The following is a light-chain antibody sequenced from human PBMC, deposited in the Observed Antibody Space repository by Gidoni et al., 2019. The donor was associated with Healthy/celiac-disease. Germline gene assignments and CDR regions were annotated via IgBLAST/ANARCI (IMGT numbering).Light chain of an antibody. Sequence: SYALTQPPSVSLAPGQTARITCGGNNIGSKSVHWYQQKPGQAPVLVVYDYSDRPSGIPERFSGSNSGNTATLTISRVEAGDEADYYCQVWDSSSDHVVFGGGTKLTGL. CDR3: QVWDSSSDHVV. CDR1: NIGSKS. J-gene: IGLJ2*01. V-gene: IGLV3-21*02. CDR2: DYS.